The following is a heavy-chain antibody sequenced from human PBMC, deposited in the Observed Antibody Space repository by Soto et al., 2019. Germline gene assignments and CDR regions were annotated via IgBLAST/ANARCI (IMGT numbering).Heavy chain of an antibody. J-gene: IGHJ6*02. V-gene: IGHV3-21*01. CDR2: ISSGSSYI. D-gene: IGHD6-13*01. CDR1: GFTFSRNS. Sequence: EVQLVESGGGLVKPGRSLRLSCAVSGFTFSRNSMNWVRQAPGKGLEWVSSISSGSSYIYYADSVKGRFTISRDNAKNSLYLQMNSLRVEDTAVYYCARGRTAPADDFPPFYYFYYGMDVWGQGTTVTVSS. CDR3: ARGRTAPADDFPPFYYFYYGMDV.